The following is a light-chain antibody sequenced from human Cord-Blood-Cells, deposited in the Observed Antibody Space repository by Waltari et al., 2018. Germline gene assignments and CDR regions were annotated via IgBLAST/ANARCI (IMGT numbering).Light chain of an antibody. CDR2: AAS. J-gene: IGKJ4*01. CDR3: QQSYSTPLT. V-gene: IGKV1-39*01. Sequence: DIKMTQSPSSLSASVGARVTITCRASQSISSYLNWYQQKPGKAPKLLIYAASSLRSGVPSRFSGSGSGTDFTLTISSLQPEDFATYYCQQSYSTPLTFGGGTKVGIK. CDR1: QSISSY.